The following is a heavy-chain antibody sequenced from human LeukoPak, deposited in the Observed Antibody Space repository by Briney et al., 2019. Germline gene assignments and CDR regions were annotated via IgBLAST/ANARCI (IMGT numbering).Heavy chain of an antibody. V-gene: IGHV3-11*03. CDR2: ISTSGDYT. J-gene: IGHJ2*01. Sequence: PGGSLRLSCVASEFTFSDYYMSWIRQAPGKGLEWLSYISTSGDYTNYADSVKGQFTISRDNAKNSLYLQMNSLRAEDTAVYYCAKWRGSYDSGGYYSPEWCFDLWGRGTLVTVSS. CDR1: EFTFSDYY. CDR3: AKWRGSYDSGGYYSPEWCFDL. D-gene: IGHD3-22*01.